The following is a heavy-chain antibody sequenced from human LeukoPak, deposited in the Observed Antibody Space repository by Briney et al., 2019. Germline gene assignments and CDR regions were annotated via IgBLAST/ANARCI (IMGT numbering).Heavy chain of an antibody. D-gene: IGHD6-19*01. J-gene: IGHJ4*02. CDR3: ASTIGIAVAGTTFDY. CDR1: GGSISSSNW. V-gene: IGHV4-4*02. CDR2: VYHSGST. Sequence: SGTLSLTCAVSGGSISSSNWWSWVRQPPGKGLEWIGEVYHSGSTNYNPSLKSRVTISVDKSKNQFSLKLSSVTAADTAVYYCASTIGIAVAGTTFDYWGQGTLVTVSS.